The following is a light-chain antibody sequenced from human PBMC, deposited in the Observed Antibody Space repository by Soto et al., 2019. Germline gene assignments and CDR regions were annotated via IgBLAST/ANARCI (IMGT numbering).Light chain of an antibody. V-gene: IGLV2-8*01. Sequence: QSALAQPPSASGSPGQSVTISCTGTSSDVGDYNYVSWYQQHPGKAPKLMIYEVNKRPSGVPDRFSGSKSGNTASLTVSGLQAEDEADYYCGSYAVTNISAVCGTGTKVTVL. CDR3: GSYAVTNISAV. CDR2: EVN. J-gene: IGLJ1*01. CDR1: SSDVGDYNY.